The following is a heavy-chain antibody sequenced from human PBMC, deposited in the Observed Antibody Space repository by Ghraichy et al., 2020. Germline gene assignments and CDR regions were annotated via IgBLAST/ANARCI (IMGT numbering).Heavy chain of an antibody. D-gene: IGHD3-22*01. V-gene: IGHV4-59*08. CDR1: GGSISSYY. Sequence: SETLSLTCTVSGGSISSYYWSWIRQPPGKGLEWIGYIYYSGSTNYNPSLKSRVTISVDTSKNQFSLKLSSVTAADTAVYYCARHPLSGYYYTSWGQGTLVTVSS. J-gene: IGHJ5*02. CDR3: ARHPLSGYYYTS. CDR2: IYYSGST.